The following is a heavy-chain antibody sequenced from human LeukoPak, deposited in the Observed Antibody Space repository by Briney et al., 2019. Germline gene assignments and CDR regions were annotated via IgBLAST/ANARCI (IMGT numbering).Heavy chain of an antibody. CDR1: GGTFSSYA. D-gene: IGHD1-26*01. Sequence: GASVKVPCKASGGTFSSYAISWVRQAPGQGLEWMGGIIPIFGTANYAQKFQGRVTITADESTSTAYMELSSLRSEDTAVYYCARVGGRGSYTFFVLDYWGQGTLVTVSS. V-gene: IGHV1-69*13. CDR2: IIPIFGTA. CDR3: ARVGGRGSYTFFVLDY. J-gene: IGHJ4*02.